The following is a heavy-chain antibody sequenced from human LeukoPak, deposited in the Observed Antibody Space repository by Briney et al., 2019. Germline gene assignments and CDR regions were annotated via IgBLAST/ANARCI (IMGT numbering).Heavy chain of an antibody. CDR1: GFTFSSYG. J-gene: IGHJ6*02. CDR3: AKDWFGRDYYYGMDV. Sequence: PGGSLRLSCAASGFTFSSYGMHWVRQAPGKGLEWVAVISYDGSNKYYADSVKGRFTISRDNSRNTLYLQMNSLRAEDTAVYYCAKDWFGRDYYYGMDVWGQGTTVTVSS. D-gene: IGHD3-10*01. CDR2: ISYDGSNK. V-gene: IGHV3-30*18.